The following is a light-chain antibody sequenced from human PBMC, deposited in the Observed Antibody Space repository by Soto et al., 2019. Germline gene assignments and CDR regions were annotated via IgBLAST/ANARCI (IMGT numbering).Light chain of an antibody. V-gene: IGLV2-23*01. CDR3: CSYAGGNTYV. J-gene: IGLJ1*01. CDR1: SSDVGSYNF. Sequence: QSALTQPASVSGSPGQSITISCTGTSSDVGSYNFVSWYQQNPGKAPKLMIYEGSKRPSGVSNRFSGSKSGNTASLTISGLQAEDEADYYCCSYAGGNTYVFGTGTKLTVL. CDR2: EGS.